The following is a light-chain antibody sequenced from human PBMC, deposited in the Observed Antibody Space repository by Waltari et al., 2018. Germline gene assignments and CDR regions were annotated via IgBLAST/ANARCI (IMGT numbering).Light chain of an antibody. J-gene: IGKJ3*01. V-gene: IGKV3-20*01. CDR2: GAS. CDR1: QSVSSNY. Sequence: EIVLTQSPGTLSLSPGDRATLSCRASQSVSSNYLACYQQKPGHAPRLLIYGASSSATGIPDRFSGSGSGTDFTLTISRLEPEAFAVYYCQQYGSSQFTFGPGTKVDI. CDR3: QQYGSSQFT.